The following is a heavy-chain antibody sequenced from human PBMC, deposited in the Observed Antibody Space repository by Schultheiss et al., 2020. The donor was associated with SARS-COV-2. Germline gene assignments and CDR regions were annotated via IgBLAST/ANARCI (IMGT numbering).Heavy chain of an antibody. CDR1: GGSISSGGYY. D-gene: IGHD3-22*01. Sequence: LRLSCTVSGGSISSGGYYWSWIRQHPGKGLEWIGYIYYSGSTYYNPSLKSLVTISVDTSKNQFSLKLSSVTAADTAVYYCARSLPYYYDSSGSFDIWGQGTMVTVSS. J-gene: IGHJ3*02. CDR3: ARSLPYYYDSSGSFDI. CDR2: IYYSGST. V-gene: IGHV4-31*01.